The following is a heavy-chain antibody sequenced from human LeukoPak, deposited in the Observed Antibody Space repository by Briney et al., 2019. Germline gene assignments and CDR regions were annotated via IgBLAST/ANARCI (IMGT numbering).Heavy chain of an antibody. D-gene: IGHD3-9*01. J-gene: IGHJ4*02. Sequence: VSVKVSCKASGYTFTSYAMHWVRQAPGQRLEWMGWINAGNGNTKYSQKFQGRVTITRDTSASTAYMELSSLRSEDTAVYYCVRVKGILTGYYRYFDYWGQGTLVTVSS. CDR1: GYTFTSYA. V-gene: IGHV1-3*01. CDR2: INAGNGNT. CDR3: VRVKGILTGYYRYFDY.